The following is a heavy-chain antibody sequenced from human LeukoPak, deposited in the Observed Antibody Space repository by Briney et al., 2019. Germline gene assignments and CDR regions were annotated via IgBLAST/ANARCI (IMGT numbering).Heavy chain of an antibody. D-gene: IGHD1-26*01. CDR3: ARHIVGAISFDY. J-gene: IGHJ4*02. CDR1: GGSFSGYY. Sequence: SETLSLTCAVYGGSFSGYYWSWIRQPPGKGLEWIGEINHSGSTNYNPSLKSRVTISVDTSKNQFSLKLSSVTAADTAVYYCARHIVGAISFDYWGQGTLVTVSS. CDR2: INHSGST. V-gene: IGHV4-34*01.